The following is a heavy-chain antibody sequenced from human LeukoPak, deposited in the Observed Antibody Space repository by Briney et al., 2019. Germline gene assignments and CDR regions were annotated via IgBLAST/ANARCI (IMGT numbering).Heavy chain of an antibody. V-gene: IGHV3-66*01. CDR3: ARDLAGDGYTS. Sequence: GGSLRLSCAASGFTVSSNYMSWVRQAPGKGLEWVSVIYSGGSTYYADSVKGRFTISRDNSKNTLYLQMNSLRAEDTAVYYCARDLAGDGYTSWGQGTLVTVSS. CDR2: IYSGGST. CDR1: GFTVSSNY. D-gene: IGHD5-24*01. J-gene: IGHJ5*02.